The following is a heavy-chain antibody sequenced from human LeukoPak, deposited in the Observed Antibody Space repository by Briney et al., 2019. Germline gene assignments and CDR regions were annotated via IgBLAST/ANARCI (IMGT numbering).Heavy chain of an antibody. Sequence: GGSLRLSCAASGFTFSSYEMNWVRQAPGKGLEWVSYISSSGSTIYYADSVKGRFTISRDNAKNSLYLQMNSLRAEDTAVYYCARTHYDRLGCFDYWGQGTLVTVSS. CDR1: GFTFSSYE. J-gene: IGHJ4*02. CDR2: ISSSGSTI. CDR3: ARTHYDRLGCFDY. V-gene: IGHV3-48*03. D-gene: IGHD3-3*01.